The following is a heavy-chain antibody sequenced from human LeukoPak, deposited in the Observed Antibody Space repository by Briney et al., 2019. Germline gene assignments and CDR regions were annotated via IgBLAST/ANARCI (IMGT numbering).Heavy chain of an antibody. J-gene: IGHJ3*02. CDR2: ISAYNGNT. V-gene: IGHV1-18*01. CDR1: GYTFTSYG. D-gene: IGHD3-10*01. Sequence: GASVKVSCKASGYTFTSYGISWVRQAPGQGLEWMGWISAYNGNTNYAQKLQGRVTMTTDTSTSTAYMELRSLRSDDTAVYYCARVSRHYYGDNDAFDIWGQGTMVTVSS. CDR3: ARVSRHYYGDNDAFDI.